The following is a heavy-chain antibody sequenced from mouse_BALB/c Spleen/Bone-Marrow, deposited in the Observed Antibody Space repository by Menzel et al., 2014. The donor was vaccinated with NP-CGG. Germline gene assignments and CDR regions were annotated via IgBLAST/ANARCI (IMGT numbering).Heavy chain of an antibody. Sequence: VQLQQSGPELVRPGVSVKISCKGSGYTFTDYAMHWVKQSRAKSLEWIGVISTYSSNTNYNQKFKGKATMTVDNSSSTAYMELARLTSEDSAIYYCARWYYFDYWGQGTTLTVSS. V-gene: IGHV1-67*01. J-gene: IGHJ2*01. CDR2: ISTYSSNT. CDR3: ARWYYFDY. CDR1: GYTFTDYA.